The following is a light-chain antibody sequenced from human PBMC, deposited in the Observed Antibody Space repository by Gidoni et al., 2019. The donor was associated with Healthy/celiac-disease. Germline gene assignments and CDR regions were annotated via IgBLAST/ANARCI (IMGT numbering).Light chain of an antibody. Sequence: IVFPQAPGTLSLSPGEKATLSWKASQSVSSSYLAWYQQKPGQAPRLLIYGASSRATGIPDRFSGSGSGTDFTLTISRLEPEDFAVYYCQQYGSSVFTFGPGTKVDIK. CDR1: QSVSSSY. J-gene: IGKJ3*01. V-gene: IGKV3-20*01. CDR2: GAS. CDR3: QQYGSSVFT.